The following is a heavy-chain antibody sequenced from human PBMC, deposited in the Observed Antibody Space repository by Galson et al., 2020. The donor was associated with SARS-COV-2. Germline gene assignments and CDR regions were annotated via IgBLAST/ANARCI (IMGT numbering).Heavy chain of an antibody. CDR2: IYYSGST. D-gene: IGHD3-3*01. CDR3: ARGKDTIFGVVMIPGWFDP. V-gene: IGHV4-59*01. J-gene: IGHJ5*02. Sequence: SETLSLTCTVSGGSISSYYWSWIRQPPGKGLEWNGHIYYSGSTNYNPSLKSRVTISVDTSKNQFSLKLSSVTAADTAVYYCARGKDTIFGVVMIPGWFDPWGQGTLVTVSS. CDR1: GGSISSYY.